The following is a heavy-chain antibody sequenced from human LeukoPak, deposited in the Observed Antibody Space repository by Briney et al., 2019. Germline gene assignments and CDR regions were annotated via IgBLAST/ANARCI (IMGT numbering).Heavy chain of an antibody. CDR2: IWYDGSNK. CDR3: AKDEYRGYDYSFDY. V-gene: IGHV3-33*06. J-gene: IGHJ4*02. CDR1: GFTLSSYG. D-gene: IGHD5-12*01. Sequence: GGSLRLSCAASGFTLSSYGMHRVRQAPGKGLEWVAVIWYDGSNKYYADSVKGRFTISRDNSKNTLYLQMNSLRAEDTAVYYCAKDEYRGYDYSFDYWGQGTLVTVSS.